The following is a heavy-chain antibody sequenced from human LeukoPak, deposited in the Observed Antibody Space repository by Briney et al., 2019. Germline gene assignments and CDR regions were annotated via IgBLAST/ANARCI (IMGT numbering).Heavy chain of an antibody. D-gene: IGHD1-1*01. V-gene: IGHV3-66*01. J-gene: IGHJ4*02. CDR2: IYSGGTT. CDR1: GFTVSNNY. Sequence: GGSLRLSCTASGFTVSNNYMSWVRQAPGKGLQWVSVIYSGGTTYYADSVKGRFTISRDNSKNTRYLQMNSLRAEDTAVYYCACGTDYGPVEYWGQGTLVTVSS. CDR3: ACGTDYGPVEY.